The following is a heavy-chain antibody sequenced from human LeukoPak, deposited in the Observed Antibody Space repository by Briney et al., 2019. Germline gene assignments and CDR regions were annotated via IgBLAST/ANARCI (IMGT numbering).Heavy chain of an antibody. V-gene: IGHV3-66*01. D-gene: IGHD6-19*01. CDR3: ARDQWWQFIAVAITSYFDC. Sequence: GGSLRLSCAASGFTFSSYAMSWARQAPGKGLECVSVIYGGGSTYYAESVRGRFTVSRDTSKNTVYLQMYSLRAEDTAVYYCARDQWWQFIAVAITSYFDCWGQGTLVTVSS. J-gene: IGHJ4*02. CDR2: IYGGGST. CDR1: GFTFSSYA.